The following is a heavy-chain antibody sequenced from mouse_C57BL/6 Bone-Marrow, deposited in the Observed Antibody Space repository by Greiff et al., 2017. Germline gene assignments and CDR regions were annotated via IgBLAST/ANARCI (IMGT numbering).Heavy chain of an antibody. CDR1: GFSLTSYG. D-gene: IGHD2-5*01. J-gene: IGHJ3*01. CDR3: ARTYDSNLAWFAY. CDR2: IWSGGST. V-gene: IGHV2-2*01. Sequence: QVQLKQSGPGLVQPSQSLSITCTVSGFSLTSYGVHWVRQSPGKGLEWLGVIWSGGSTDYNAAFISRLSISKDNSKSQVFFKMNSLQADDTAIYYCARTYDSNLAWFAYWGQGTLVTVSA.